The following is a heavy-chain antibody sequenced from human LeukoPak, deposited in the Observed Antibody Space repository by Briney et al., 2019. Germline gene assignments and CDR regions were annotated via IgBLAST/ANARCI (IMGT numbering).Heavy chain of an antibody. CDR1: GYTFTGYY. CDR2: INPNSGGT. CDR3: ARGGYYDSSAQSDAFDI. V-gene: IGHV1-2*06. Sequence: ASVKVSCKASGYTFTGYYMHWVRQAPGQGLEWMGRINPNSGGTNCAQKFQGRVTMTRDTSISTAYMELSRLRSDDTAVYYCARGGYYDSSAQSDAFDIWGQGTMVTVSS. D-gene: IGHD3-22*01. J-gene: IGHJ3*02.